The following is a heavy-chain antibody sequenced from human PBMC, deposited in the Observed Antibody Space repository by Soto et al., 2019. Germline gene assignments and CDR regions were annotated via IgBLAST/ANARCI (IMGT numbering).Heavy chain of an antibody. D-gene: IGHD5-12*01. V-gene: IGHV3-23*01. CDR3: AKWSGYGDL. J-gene: IGHJ4*02. CDR2: ISIGGTHT. Sequence: EVQLLESGGGLVQPGGSLRLSCAVSGFTCSSYSFTWVRQAPGKGLQWVSGISIGGTHTFYADSVKGRFTIYRDNSKNTVYLQMHSLRAEDTAVYYCAKWSGYGDLWGQGTLVIVSS. CDR1: GFTCSSYS.